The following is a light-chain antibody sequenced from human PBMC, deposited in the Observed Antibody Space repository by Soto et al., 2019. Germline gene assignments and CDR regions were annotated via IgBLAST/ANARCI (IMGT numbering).Light chain of an antibody. CDR3: AAWDDSLSGPYV. V-gene: IGLV1-47*01. CDR2: RNN. Sequence: QPVPAQPPPGPGEPGQRGPIPFSGSNTKTGSNYVYWYQQLPGTAPKLLIYRNNQRPSGVPDRFSGSKSGTSASLAISGLRSEDEADYYCAAWDDSLSGPYVFGTGTKSPS. CDR1: NTKTGSNY. J-gene: IGLJ1*01.